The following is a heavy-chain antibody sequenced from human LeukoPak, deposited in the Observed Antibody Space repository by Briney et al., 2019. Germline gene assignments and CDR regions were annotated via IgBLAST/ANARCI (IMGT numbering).Heavy chain of an antibody. CDR1: GGSISSSSYY. J-gene: IGHJ4*02. CDR2: IYYSGST. CDR3: ARLEGSEISSSWYLLDY. V-gene: IGHV4-39*01. D-gene: IGHD6-13*01. Sequence: PSETLSLTCTVSGGSISSSSYYWGWIRQPPGKGLEWIGSIYYSGSTYYNPSLKSRVTISVDTSKNQFPLKPSPVTAADTAVYYYARLEGSEISSSWYLLDYWGQGTLVTVSS.